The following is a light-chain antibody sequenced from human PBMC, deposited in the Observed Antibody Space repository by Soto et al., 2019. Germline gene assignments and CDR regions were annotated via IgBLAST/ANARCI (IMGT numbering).Light chain of an antibody. Sequence: IVLTQSPGTLSLSPGERTTLSCRASQSISRYLAWYQQKPGQGPRLLIYGASSRATGTPDRFSGSGSGTDSTLTINRLEPEDFALYYYQQYGSSPPTFGQGTKVDIK. CDR2: GAS. CDR3: QQYGSSPPT. V-gene: IGKV3-20*01. J-gene: IGKJ1*01. CDR1: QSISRY.